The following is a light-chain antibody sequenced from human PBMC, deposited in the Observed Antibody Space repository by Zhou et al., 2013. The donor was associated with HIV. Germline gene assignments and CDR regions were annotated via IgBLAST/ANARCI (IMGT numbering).Light chain of an antibody. CDR2: DVS. J-gene: IGLJ2*01. CDR1: SSDVGGYKY. V-gene: IGLV2-14*03. Sequence: QSALTQPPSASGSPGQSVTISCTGTSSDVGGYKYVSWYQLYPGKAPKLLIYDVSKRPSGVSNRFSGSKSANTASLTISGLQAEDEADYFCSSYTVSSTLVLFGGGTKVTVL. CDR3: SSYTVSSTLVL.